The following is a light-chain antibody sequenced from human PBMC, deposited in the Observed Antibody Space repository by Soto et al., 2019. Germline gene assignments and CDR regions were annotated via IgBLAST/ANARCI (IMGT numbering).Light chain of an antibody. J-gene: IGKJ2*01. V-gene: IGKV1-39*01. Sequence: DIQMTQSPSSLSASVEDTVTITCRASQSISVHLNWYQQKPGKVPKLLIYAASNLQSGVPSSFSGSGSETDFALTISSLQPEDFATYYCQQCYITPYTFGQGTKLQIK. CDR3: QQCYITPYT. CDR2: AAS. CDR1: QSISVH.